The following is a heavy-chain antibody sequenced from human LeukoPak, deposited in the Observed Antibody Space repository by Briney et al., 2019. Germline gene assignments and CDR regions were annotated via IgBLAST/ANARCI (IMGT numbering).Heavy chain of an antibody. CDR3: ARDWSASPDY. Sequence: GGSLRLSCAASGFTFSNYNMNWVRQAPGKGLEWVLSISGGSSYIYYADSVKGRFTISRDNAKNSLYLQMNSLRAEDTAVYYCARDWSASPDYWGQGTLVTVSS. CDR1: GFTFSNYN. D-gene: IGHD2-2*01. J-gene: IGHJ4*02. CDR2: ISGGSSYI. V-gene: IGHV3-21*01.